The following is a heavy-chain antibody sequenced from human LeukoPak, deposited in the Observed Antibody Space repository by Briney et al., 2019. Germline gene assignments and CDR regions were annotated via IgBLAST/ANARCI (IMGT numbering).Heavy chain of an antibody. J-gene: IGHJ4*02. CDR1: GFTFSSYE. V-gene: IGHV3-48*03. Sequence: GGSLRLSCAASGFTFSSYEMNWVRQAPGKGLEWVSYISSSGSTIYYADSVKGRFTISRDNAKNSLYLQMNSLRAEDTAVYYCARVNPTAMVRGVSDYWGQGTLVTVSS. CDR2: ISSSGSTI. D-gene: IGHD3-10*01. CDR3: ARVNPTAMVRGVSDY.